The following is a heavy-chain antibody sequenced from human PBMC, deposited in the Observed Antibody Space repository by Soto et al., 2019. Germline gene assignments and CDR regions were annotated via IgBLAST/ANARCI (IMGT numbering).Heavy chain of an antibody. CDR2: VYYTGST. V-gene: IGHV4-59*08. CDR1: GASISTYY. J-gene: IGHJ4*02. CDR3: ARHYLYYGDPAEADC. Sequence: QVQLQESGPGLVKPSETLSLTCTVSGASISTYYWGWIRQPPGKGLEWIGYVYYTGSTNDNPSLKSRVTISVDTSKNRFSLKLSSVTAADTAIYYCARHYLYYGDPAEADCWGQGTLVIVSS. D-gene: IGHD3-10*01.